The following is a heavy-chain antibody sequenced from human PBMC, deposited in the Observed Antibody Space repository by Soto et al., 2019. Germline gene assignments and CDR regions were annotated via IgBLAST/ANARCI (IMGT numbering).Heavy chain of an antibody. CDR1: GFIFSTYG. CDR3: ARAVGPFDY. CDR2: IWYDGSNK. J-gene: IGHJ4*02. V-gene: IGHV3-33*01. D-gene: IGHD1-26*01. Sequence: QVQLVESGGGVVQPGRSLRLSCAASGFIFSTYGMHWVRQTPGKGSEWVAVIWYDGSNKYYADSVRGRFTISRDNSKNILYLQMNSLRPEDTAMYYCARAVGPFDYWGQGTLVTVSS.